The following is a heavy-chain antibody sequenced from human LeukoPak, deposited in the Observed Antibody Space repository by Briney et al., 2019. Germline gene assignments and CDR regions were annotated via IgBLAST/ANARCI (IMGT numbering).Heavy chain of an antibody. V-gene: IGHV4-39*07. CDR1: GGSISGSSYY. CDR2: IYYSGST. D-gene: IGHD2-15*01. CDR3: ARDVRDCSGGSCRAYYYGMDV. Sequence: SETLSLTCTASGGSISGSSYYWGWIRQPPGKGLEWIGSIYYSGSTYYNPSLKSRVTISVDTSKNQFSLKLSSVTAADTAVYYCARDVRDCSGGSCRAYYYGMDVWGQGTTVTVSS. J-gene: IGHJ6*02.